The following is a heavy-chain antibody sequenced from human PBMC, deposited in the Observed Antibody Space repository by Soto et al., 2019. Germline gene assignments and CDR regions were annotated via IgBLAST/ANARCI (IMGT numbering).Heavy chain of an antibody. CDR2: IIPIFGTA. J-gene: IGHJ6*02. CDR3: ARDRLGYYYDSSGYLINYYYCYGMDV. D-gene: IGHD3-22*01. V-gene: IGHV1-69*13. Sequence: GASVKVSCKASGGTFSSYAISWVRQAPGQGLEWMGGIIPIFGTANYAQKFQGRVTITADESTSTAYMELSSLRSEDTAVYYCARDRLGYYYDSSGYLINYYYCYGMDVWGQGTTVTVSS. CDR1: GGTFSSYA.